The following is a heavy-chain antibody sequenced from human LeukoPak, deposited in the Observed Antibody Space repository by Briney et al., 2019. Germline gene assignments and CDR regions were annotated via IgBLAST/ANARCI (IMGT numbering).Heavy chain of an antibody. CDR3: ARSVEMATIYYYYGMDV. D-gene: IGHD5-24*01. CDR2: INAGNGNT. V-gene: IGHV1-3*01. J-gene: IGHJ6*02. Sequence: GASVKVSCKASGGTFSSYAISWVRQAPGQRLEWMGWINAGNGNTKYSQKFQGRVTITRDTSASTAYMELSSLRSEDTAEYYCARSVEMATIYYYYGMDVWGQGTTVTVSS. CDR1: GGTFSSYA.